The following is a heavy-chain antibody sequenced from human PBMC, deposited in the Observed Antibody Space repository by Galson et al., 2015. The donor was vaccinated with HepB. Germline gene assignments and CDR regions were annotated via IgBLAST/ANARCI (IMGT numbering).Heavy chain of an antibody. CDR3: ARGLSGSYSGPALEI. V-gene: IGHV4-59*01. CDR1: GGSFSSYY. D-gene: IGHD1-26*01. CDR2: IYYRGST. J-gene: IGHJ3*02. Sequence: SETLSLTCTVSGGSFSSYYWSWIRKPPGKGLEWIGYIYYRGSTNHNPSLKSRVTISVDTSKNQFSLKLSSVTAADTAVYYCARGLSGSYSGPALEIWGQGTMVTVSS.